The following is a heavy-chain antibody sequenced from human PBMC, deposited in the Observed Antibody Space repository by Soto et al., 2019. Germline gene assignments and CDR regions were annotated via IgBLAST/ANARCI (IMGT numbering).Heavy chain of an antibody. CDR1: GGSFSGYY. CDR3: ARGISMILAVQQDAPDSYFFDS. D-gene: IGHD3-22*01. V-gene: IGHV4-34*01. J-gene: IGHJ4*02. CDR2: INHSGNT. Sequence: SETLSLTCAVYGGSFSGYYWSWIRQPPGKGLEWIGEINHSGNTNQNPSLKSRVTISVDTSKNQFSLKLKSVTAADTAVYYCARGISMILAVQQDAPDSYFFDSWGQGTRVTVSS.